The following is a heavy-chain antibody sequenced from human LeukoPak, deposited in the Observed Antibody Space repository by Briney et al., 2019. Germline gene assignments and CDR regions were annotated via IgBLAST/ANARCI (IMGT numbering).Heavy chain of an antibody. D-gene: IGHD6-19*01. CDR1: GYTFTSYG. CDR2: ISAYNGNT. Sequence: ASVKVSCKASGYTFTSYGISWVRQAPGQGLEWMGWISAYNGNTNYAQKLQGRVTMTTDTSTSTAYMELRSLRSDDTAVYYCARVRVAGMGYFSFFDYWGQGTLVTVSS. V-gene: IGHV1-18*01. J-gene: IGHJ4*02. CDR3: ARVRVAGMGYFSFFDY.